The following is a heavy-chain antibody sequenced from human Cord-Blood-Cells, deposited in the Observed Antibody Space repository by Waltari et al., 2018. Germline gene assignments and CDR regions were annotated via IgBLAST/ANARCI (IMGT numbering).Heavy chain of an antibody. CDR1: GGTFSSYA. CDR2: IIPIFGTA. J-gene: IGHJ3*02. V-gene: IGHV1-69*01. D-gene: IGHD3-3*01. Sequence: QVQLVQSGAEVKKPGSSVKVSCKASGGTFSSYAISWVRQAPGHGLEWMGGIIPIFGTANYAQKFQGRVTITADESTSTAYMELSSLRSEDTAVYYCAREAGVITIFGVVIDAFDIWGQGTMVTVSS. CDR3: AREAGVITIFGVVIDAFDI.